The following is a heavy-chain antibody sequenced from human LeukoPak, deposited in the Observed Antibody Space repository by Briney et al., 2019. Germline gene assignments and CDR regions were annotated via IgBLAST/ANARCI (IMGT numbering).Heavy chain of an antibody. V-gene: IGHV4-61*01. Sequence: SETLSLTCVVSGYSISSGYYWSWIWQPPGKGLEWIGYIYYSGSTNYNPSLKSRVTISVDTSKNQFSLKLSSVTAADTAVYYCARAYGSGTGIDYWGQGTLVTVSS. CDR3: ARAYGSGTGIDY. D-gene: IGHD3-10*01. CDR1: GYSISSGYY. J-gene: IGHJ4*02. CDR2: IYYSGST.